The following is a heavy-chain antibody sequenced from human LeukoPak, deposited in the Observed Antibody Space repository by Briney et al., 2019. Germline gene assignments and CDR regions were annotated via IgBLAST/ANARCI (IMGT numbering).Heavy chain of an antibody. CDR1: GGSISSYY. D-gene: IGHD3-10*01. CDR2: IYYSGST. J-gene: IGHJ6*03. CDR3: ARDRAAWFGDLLGGYYYYYYMDV. V-gene: IGHV4-59*01. Sequence: PSETLSLTCTVSGGSISSYYWSWIRQPPGKGLEWIGYIYYSGSTNYNPSPKSRVTISVDTSKNQFSLKLSSVTAADTAVYYCARDRAAWFGDLLGGYYYYYYMDVWGKGTTVTVSS.